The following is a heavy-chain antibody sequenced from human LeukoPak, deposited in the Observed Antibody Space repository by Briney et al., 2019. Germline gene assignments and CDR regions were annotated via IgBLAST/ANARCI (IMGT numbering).Heavy chain of an antibody. V-gene: IGHV3-23*01. J-gene: IGHJ4*02. Sequence: GGSLRLSCAASGFTFSNYAMAWVRQAPGKGLEWVSSITSSGSTYYADSVKGRLTISRDNSKNTVYLQMTSLRAEDTAVYYCAKGDYGDCYWGQGTLVTVSS. CDR1: GFTFSNYA. CDR3: AKGDYGDCY. CDR2: ITSSGST. D-gene: IGHD4-17*01.